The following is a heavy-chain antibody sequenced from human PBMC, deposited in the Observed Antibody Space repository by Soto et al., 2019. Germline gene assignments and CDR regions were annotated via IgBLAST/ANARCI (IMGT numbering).Heavy chain of an antibody. CDR2: ICCDGGST. J-gene: IGHJ4*03. V-gene: IGHV3-43*01. CDR1: GGTISAYG. CDR3: AKDTHSSGWRYLDY. Sequence: GGSTSLSSASAGGTISAYGSHWIRQDQGKGLEWVSLICCDGGSTYYADSVKGRFTISRDNSKNSLYLQMNSLRTEDTALYFCAKDTHSSGWRYLDYRGQGTLVTVSS. D-gene: IGHD6-19*01.